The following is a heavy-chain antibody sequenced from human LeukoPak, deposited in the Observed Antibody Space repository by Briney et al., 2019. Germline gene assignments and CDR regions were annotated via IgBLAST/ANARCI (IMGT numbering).Heavy chain of an antibody. CDR1: GFTFSSYA. V-gene: IGHV3-30-3*01. Sequence: GGSLRLSCAASGFTFSSYAMHWVRQAPGKGLEWVAVISYDGSNKYYADSVKGRFTISRDNSKNTLYLQMNSLRAEDTAVYYCAKGGKTIMCPTSCYDYWGQGTLVTVFS. CDR2: ISYDGSNK. J-gene: IGHJ4*02. D-gene: IGHD2-2*01. CDR3: AKGGKTIMCPTSCYDY.